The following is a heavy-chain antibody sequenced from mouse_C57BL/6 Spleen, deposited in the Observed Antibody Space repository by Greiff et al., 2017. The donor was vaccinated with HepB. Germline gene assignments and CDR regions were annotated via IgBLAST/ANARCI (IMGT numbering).Heavy chain of an antibody. CDR3: ARDGPY. Sequence: QVQLQQPGAELVKPGASVKLSCKASGYTFTSYWMQWVKQRPGQGLEWIGEIDPSDSYNNYNQKFKGKATLTVDTSSSTAYMQLSSLTSEDSAVYYCARDGPYWGQGTTLTVSS. V-gene: IGHV1-50*01. D-gene: IGHD2-3*01. J-gene: IGHJ2*01. CDR2: IDPSDSYN. CDR1: GYTFTSYW.